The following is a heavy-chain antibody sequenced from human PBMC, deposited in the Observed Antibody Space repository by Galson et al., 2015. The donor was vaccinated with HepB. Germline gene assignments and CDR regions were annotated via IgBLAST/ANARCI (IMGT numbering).Heavy chain of an antibody. Sequence: SLRLSCAASGFTFSSYGMHWVRQTPGKGLEWVAVISNESSGKHYLDSVKGRFTISRDNSKSTLYLQMNSLRAEDTAVYYCAKGDYDVSGYYAPPIDYWGQGTLVTVSA. J-gene: IGHJ4*02. CDR2: ISNESSGK. CDR3: AKGDYDVSGYYAPPIDY. V-gene: IGHV3-30*18. CDR1: GFTFSSYG. D-gene: IGHD3-22*01.